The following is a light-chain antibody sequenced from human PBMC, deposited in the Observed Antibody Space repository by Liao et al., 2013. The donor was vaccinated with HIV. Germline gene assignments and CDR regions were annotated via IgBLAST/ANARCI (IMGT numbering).Light chain of an antibody. CDR1: TLGEKS. J-gene: IGLJ2*01. V-gene: IGLV3-1*01. Sequence: SYALTQTPSVSVSPGQTASIACSGHTLGEKSVSWYQLRPGHSPVLVIYENIRRPSGIPERFSGSNSGNTATLTIDGTQAVDEADYFCQAWDRSADVVFGGGTKLTVL. CDR2: ENI. CDR3: QAWDRSADVV.